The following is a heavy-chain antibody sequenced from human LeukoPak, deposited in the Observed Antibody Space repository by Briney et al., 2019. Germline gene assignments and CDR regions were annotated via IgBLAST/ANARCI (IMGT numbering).Heavy chain of an antibody. V-gene: IGHV3-33*05. CDR3: ATSPGLGYSSSLTGVDY. Sequence: GGSLRLSCAASGFTFSSYVMHWVRQAPGKGLEWVAVISYDGSNKYYADSVKGRFTISRDNAKNSLYLQMSSLRAEDTAVYYCATSPGLGYSSSLTGVDYWGQGTLVTVSS. CDR1: GFTFSSYV. J-gene: IGHJ4*02. D-gene: IGHD6-6*01. CDR2: ISYDGSNK.